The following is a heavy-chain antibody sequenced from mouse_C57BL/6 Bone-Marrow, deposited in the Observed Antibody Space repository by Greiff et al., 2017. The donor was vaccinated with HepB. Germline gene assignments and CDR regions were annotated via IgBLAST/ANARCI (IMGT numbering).Heavy chain of an antibody. CDR2: IYPRSGNT. J-gene: IGHJ4*01. D-gene: IGHD3-1*01. V-gene: IGHV1-81*01. CDR3: ARGGGLRGDYYAMDY. Sequence: QVQLQQSGAELARPGASVKLSCKASGYTFTSYGISWVKQRTGQGLEWIGEIYPRSGNTYYNEKFKGKATMTADKSSSTAYMELRSLTSEDSAVYFSARGGGLRGDYYAMDYWGQGTSVTVSS. CDR1: GYTFTSYG.